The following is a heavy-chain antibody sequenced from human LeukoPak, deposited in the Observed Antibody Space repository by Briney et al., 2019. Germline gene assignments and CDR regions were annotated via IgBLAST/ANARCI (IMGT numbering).Heavy chain of an antibody. Sequence: PSETLSLTCAVYGGSFSGYYWSWIRQPPGKGLEWIGEINHSGSTNYNPSLKSRVTISVDTSKNQFSLKLSSVTAADTAVYYCARSGYSSSWYVRGWFDPWGQGTLVTVSS. CDR3: ARSGYSSSWYVRGWFDP. D-gene: IGHD6-13*01. CDR1: GGSFSGYY. J-gene: IGHJ5*02. CDR2: INHSGST. V-gene: IGHV4-34*01.